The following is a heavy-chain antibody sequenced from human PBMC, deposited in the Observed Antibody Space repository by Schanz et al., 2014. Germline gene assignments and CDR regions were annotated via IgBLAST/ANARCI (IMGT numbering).Heavy chain of an antibody. CDR3: AKYRGYYRVSGSYRELEY. CDR2: IGVDGTTT. CDR1: GFAFSSYG. V-gene: IGHV3-23*04. D-gene: IGHD3-10*01. J-gene: IGHJ4*02. Sequence: VQLVESGGGVVQPGRSLRLSCLASGFAFSSYGMNWLRQAPGKGLEWVSVIGVDGTTTYYADSVKGRFTISRDNSKNTLYLQMNSLRPEDTAVYYCAKYRGYYRVSGSYRELEYWGQGTLVTVSS.